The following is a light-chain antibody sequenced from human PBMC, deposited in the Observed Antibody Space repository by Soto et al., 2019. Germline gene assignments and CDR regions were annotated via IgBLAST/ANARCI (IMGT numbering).Light chain of an antibody. J-gene: IGLJ1*01. Sequence: QSALTQPASVSGTPGQSITIAGTGSNSDVGIYDFVSWYQHHPGRAPKLIVSEGGRRPSGVSDRFSGSKSDNTASLTISGLQAEDEADYYCCSYAGGNTFYVFGTGTKVTVL. V-gene: IGLV2-23*01. CDR1: NSDVGIYDF. CDR2: EGG. CDR3: CSYAGGNTFYV.